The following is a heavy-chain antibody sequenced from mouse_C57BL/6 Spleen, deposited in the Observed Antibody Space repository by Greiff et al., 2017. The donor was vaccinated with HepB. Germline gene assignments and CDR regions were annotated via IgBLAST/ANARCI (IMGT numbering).Heavy chain of an antibody. Sequence: VQLQQPGAELVKPGASVKLSCKASGYTFTSYWMHWVKQRPGQGLEWIGMIHPNSGSTNYNEKFKSKATLTVDKSSSTAYMQLSSLTSEDSAVYYCASYDYGAWFAYWGQGTLVTVSA. D-gene: IGHD2-4*01. V-gene: IGHV1-64*01. CDR3: ASYDYGAWFAY. CDR1: GYTFTSYW. J-gene: IGHJ3*01. CDR2: IHPNSGST.